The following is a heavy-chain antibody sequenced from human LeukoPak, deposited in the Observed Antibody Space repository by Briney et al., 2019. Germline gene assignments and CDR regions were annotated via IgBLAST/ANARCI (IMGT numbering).Heavy chain of an antibody. D-gene: IGHD6-13*01. CDR3: TTGLLAAVGLVSFFDF. CDR1: GFNFNNAW. Sequence: GGSLRLSCTTSGFNFNNAWMNWVRQAPGKGLEWVGRIKSRTDGGTTVYSAPVKGRFTISRDDSKSTLYLQMNSLKIEDTAVYYCTTGLLAAVGLVSFFDFWGQGALVTVSS. V-gene: IGHV3-15*07. CDR2: IKSRTDGGTT. J-gene: IGHJ4*02.